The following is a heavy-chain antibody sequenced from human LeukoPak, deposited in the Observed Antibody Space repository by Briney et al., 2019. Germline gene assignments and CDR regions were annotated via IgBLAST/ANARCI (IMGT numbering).Heavy chain of an antibody. CDR1: GGSISSGSYY. V-gene: IGHV4-61*02. CDR3: AREGPYDFWSGYPRPNYYYYYMDV. D-gene: IGHD3-3*01. J-gene: IGHJ6*03. Sequence: SETLSLTCTVSGGSISSGSYYWSWIRQPAGKGLEWIGRIYTSGSTNYNPSLKSRVTISVDTSKNQSSLKLSSVTAADTAVYYCAREGPYDFWSGYPRPNYYYYYMDVWGKGTTVTVSS. CDR2: IYTSGST.